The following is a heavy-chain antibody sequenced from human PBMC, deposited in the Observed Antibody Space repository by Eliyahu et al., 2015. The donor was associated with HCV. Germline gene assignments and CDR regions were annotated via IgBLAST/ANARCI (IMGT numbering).Heavy chain of an antibody. J-gene: IGHJ4*02. D-gene: IGHD3-22*01. Sequence: QVQLVESGGGVVQPGRSLRLSCAASGFXFSSYGMHWVRPAPGQGLGWVAVIWYDGSNKYYADSVKGRFTISRDNSKNTLYLQMNSLRAEDTAVYYCASTPSYDSSGYPFDYWGQGTLVTVSS. CDR2: IWYDGSNK. CDR3: ASTPSYDSSGYPFDY. V-gene: IGHV3-33*01. CDR1: GFXFSSYG.